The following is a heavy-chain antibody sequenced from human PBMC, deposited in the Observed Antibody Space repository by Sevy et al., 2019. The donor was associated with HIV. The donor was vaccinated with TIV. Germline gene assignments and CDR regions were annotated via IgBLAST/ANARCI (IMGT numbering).Heavy chain of an antibody. Sequence: SKTLSLTCAVSGASITSYYWNWIRQSPGKGLEWIAYVYQSGTTSYNPSLKSRVSISLDTSRKQFSLTLYSVTAADTAIYYCARVRRRPPVVDSNWYFDVWGRGTLVTVSS. CDR2: VYQSGTT. CDR1: GASITSYY. V-gene: IGHV4-59*12. J-gene: IGHJ2*01. CDR3: ARVRRRPPVVDSNWYFDV. D-gene: IGHD3-22*01.